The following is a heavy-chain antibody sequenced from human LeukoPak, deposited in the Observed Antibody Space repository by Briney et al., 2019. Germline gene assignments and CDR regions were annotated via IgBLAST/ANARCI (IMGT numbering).Heavy chain of an antibody. J-gene: IGHJ4*02. CDR2: IRYDGSNK. D-gene: IGHD2-21*01. Sequence: GGSLRLSCAASGFTFSSYVMHWVRQAPGKGLEWVAFIRYDGSNKYYADSVKGRFTISRDNSKNMLYLQMNSLRAEDTAVYYCAKAWEAYCGGDCYSAFDYWGQGTLVTVSS. CDR1: GFTFSSYV. CDR3: AKAWEAYCGGDCYSAFDY. V-gene: IGHV3-30*02.